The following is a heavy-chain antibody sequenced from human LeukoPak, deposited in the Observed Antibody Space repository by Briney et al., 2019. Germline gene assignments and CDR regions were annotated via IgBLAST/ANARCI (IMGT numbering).Heavy chain of an antibody. CDR2: ISDIGAGT. CDR3: AKLLIAVAGRFDP. Sequence: GGSLRLSCAASGFTFSTYAMTWVRQAPGKGLDGVSSISDIGAGTYYADSVRGRFTISRDNSKNLVYLQMNSLRAEDTAVYYCAKLLIAVAGRFDPRGPGTLVTVSS. V-gene: IGHV3-23*01. D-gene: IGHD6-19*01. CDR1: GFTFSTYA. J-gene: IGHJ5*02.